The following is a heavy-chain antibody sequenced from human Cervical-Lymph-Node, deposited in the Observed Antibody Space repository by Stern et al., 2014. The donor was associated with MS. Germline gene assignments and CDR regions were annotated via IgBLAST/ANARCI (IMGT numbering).Heavy chain of an antibody. Sequence: VQLEQSGAEVKKPGESLKISCKGSGDSFTANWIAWVRQMPGQGLEWRVIIFPGDSDARYSPSFQGQVTISADKSISTAYLQWSSLKASDAAMYYCARDYGDYAFDYWGQGTLVTVSS. CDR1: GDSFTANW. J-gene: IGHJ4*02. CDR3: ARDYGDYAFDY. CDR2: IFPGDSDA. V-gene: IGHV5-51*01. D-gene: IGHD4-17*01.